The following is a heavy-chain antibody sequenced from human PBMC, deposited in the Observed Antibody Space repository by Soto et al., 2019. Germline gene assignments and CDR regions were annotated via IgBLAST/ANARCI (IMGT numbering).Heavy chain of an antibody. CDR2: VKQDGSKN. D-gene: IGHD2-2*01. Sequence: EVQLVESGGGLVQPGGSLRLSCVASGFTFSSYWMSWVRQAPGKGLEWVANVKQDGSKNYYVDSVKGRFTISRDNAQNSLYLQMNSLRAEDAAVYYCARGTCSSATCYAIYFDSWGQGTLVTVSS. CDR3: ARGTCSSATCYAIYFDS. CDR1: GFTFSSYW. J-gene: IGHJ4*02. V-gene: IGHV3-7*01.